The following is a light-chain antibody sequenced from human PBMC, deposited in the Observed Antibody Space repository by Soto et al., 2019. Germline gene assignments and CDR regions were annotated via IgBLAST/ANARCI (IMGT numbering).Light chain of an antibody. Sequence: DVQLTQSPSSLSASVGDRVAITCRASQSVRVFLNWYQQKPGEAPKFLVDSASSLQTGDSSRFRCSGSGTDFTLTISSLQPEDSATYFCQQSYILPRTFGQGTTVDIK. V-gene: IGKV1-39*01. CDR2: SAS. J-gene: IGKJ1*01. CDR3: QQSYILPRT. CDR1: QSVRVF.